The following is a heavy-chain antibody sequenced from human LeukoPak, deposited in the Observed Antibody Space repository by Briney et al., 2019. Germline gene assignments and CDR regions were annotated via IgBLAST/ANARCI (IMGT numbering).Heavy chain of an antibody. CDR3: ARTITMVRGVTRNWFDP. Sequence: SETLSLTRTVSGGSISSYYWSWIRQPPGKGLEWIGYIYYSGSANYNPSLKSRVTISVDTSKNQFSLKLSSVTAADTAVYYCARTITMVRGVTRNWFDPWGQGTLVTVSS. CDR2: IYYSGSA. V-gene: IGHV4-59*08. J-gene: IGHJ5*02. D-gene: IGHD3-10*01. CDR1: GGSISSYY.